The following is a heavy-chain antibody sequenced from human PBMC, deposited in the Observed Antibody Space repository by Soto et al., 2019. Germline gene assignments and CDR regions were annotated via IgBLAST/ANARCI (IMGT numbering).Heavy chain of an antibody. Sequence: SVKVSCKTSGGTFSSYAISWLRQAPGQGLEWMGGIIPIFGTANDAQKFQGRVTITADNSTSTAYRELSSLRSEDTAVYYCARSGYYDSSGYYLFDYWGQGTRVTVSS. D-gene: IGHD3-22*01. V-gene: IGHV1-69*06. CDR2: IIPIFGTA. CDR3: ARSGYYDSSGYYLFDY. CDR1: GGTFSSYA. J-gene: IGHJ4*02.